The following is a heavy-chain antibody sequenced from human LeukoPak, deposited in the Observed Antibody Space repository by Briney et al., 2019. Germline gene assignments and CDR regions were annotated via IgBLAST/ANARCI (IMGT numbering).Heavy chain of an antibody. CDR3: ARDRNHYSSFDY. D-gene: IGHD6-13*01. Sequence: PSETLSLTCTVSGGSISSYYWSWIRQPPGKGLEWIGYIYYSGSTNYNPSLKSRVTISVDTSKNQFSLKLSSVTAADTAVYYCARDRNHYSSFDYWGQGTLVTVSS. J-gene: IGHJ4*02. V-gene: IGHV4-59*12. CDR2: IYYSGST. CDR1: GGSISSYY.